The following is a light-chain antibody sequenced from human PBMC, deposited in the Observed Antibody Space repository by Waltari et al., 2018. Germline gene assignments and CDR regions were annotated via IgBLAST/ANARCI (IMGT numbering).Light chain of an antibody. CDR2: EVS. J-gene: IGLJ1*01. V-gene: IGLV2-14*01. CDR1: ASAVGASEF. CDR3: SSYTTSSAPGV. Sequence: QSALTQPASVSGSPGQSIPISCSGPASAVGASEFVSWYQQHPGKAPHLIIYEVSKRPSGISNRFSASKSGNTASLTISGLQAEDEADYYCSSYTTSSAPGVFGTGTRVTVL.